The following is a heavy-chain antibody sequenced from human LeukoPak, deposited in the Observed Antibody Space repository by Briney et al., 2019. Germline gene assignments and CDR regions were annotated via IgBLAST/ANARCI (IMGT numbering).Heavy chain of an antibody. J-gene: IGHJ4*02. CDR2: IDHGGST. CDR3: ARGLPAYSSSWYYFDY. Sequence: PSETLSLTRAVSGGSFSDFYWRWLGPAPRKGPEGVGEIDHGGSTNYNPSVKSRVTISVDKSKKQFSLKLGSVTAADTAVYYCARGLPAYSSSWYYFDYWGQGTLVTVSS. D-gene: IGHD6-13*01. CDR1: GGSFSDFY. V-gene: IGHV4-34*01.